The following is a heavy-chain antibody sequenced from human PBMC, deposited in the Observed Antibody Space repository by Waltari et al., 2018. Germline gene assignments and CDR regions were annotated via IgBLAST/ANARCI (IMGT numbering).Heavy chain of an antibody. CDR3: ARHRGRVLEPLDY. CDR1: GGSFSGYY. J-gene: IGHJ4*02. V-gene: IGHV4-34*01. CDR2: INHSGST. D-gene: IGHD3-10*01. Sequence: QVQLQQWGAGLLKPSETLSLTCAVYGGSFSGYYWSWIRQPPGKGLEWIGEINHSGSTNYNPSLKSRVTISVDTSKNQFSLKLSSVTAADTAVYYCARHRGRVLEPLDYWGQGTLVTVSS.